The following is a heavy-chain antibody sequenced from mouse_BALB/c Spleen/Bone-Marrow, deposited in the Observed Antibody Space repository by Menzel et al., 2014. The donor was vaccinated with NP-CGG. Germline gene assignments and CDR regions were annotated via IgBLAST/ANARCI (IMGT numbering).Heavy chain of an antibody. D-gene: IGHD1-1*01. CDR1: GYTFSDFV. CDR3: ATNNYYVSLDY. J-gene: IGHJ4*01. Sequence: VQLVESGGGLVQPGASGKMSCAASGYTFSDFVMSWVRQGTGQGLEWIGYIGSGRGSFFYNEKFKGKATLTADKSTNTAYMQHISMTSAEATVYYCATNNYYVSLDYWGQGTLVTVSS. CDR2: IGSGRGSF. V-gene: IGHV1-77*01.